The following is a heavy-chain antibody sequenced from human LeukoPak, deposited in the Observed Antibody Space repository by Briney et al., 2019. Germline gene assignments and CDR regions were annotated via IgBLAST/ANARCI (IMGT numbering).Heavy chain of an antibody. CDR1: GFSFGPYW. Sequence: GGSLRLSCAASGFSFGPYWMTWVRQAPGTGLEWVANINPAGSETYYVDPVKGRFSISRDNAKNLVYLQMNSLRAEDTAVYHCARFGYVAAVDVWGQGTPVTVSS. D-gene: IGHD2-15*01. CDR2: INPAGSET. CDR3: ARFGYVAAVDV. J-gene: IGHJ4*02. V-gene: IGHV3-7*01.